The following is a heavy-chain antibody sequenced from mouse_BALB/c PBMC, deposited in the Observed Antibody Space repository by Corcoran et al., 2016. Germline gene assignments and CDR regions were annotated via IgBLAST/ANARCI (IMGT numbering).Heavy chain of an antibody. Sequence: EVQLQQSGPELVKPGASVKMSCKASGYTFTSYVMHWVKQKPGQGLEWIGYINPYNDGTKYNEKFKGKATLTSDKSSSTAYMELSSLTSEDSAVYYCAKGGGGNSAWFAYWGQGTLVTVSA. CDR2: INPYNDGT. D-gene: IGHD2-1*01. CDR1: GYTFTSYV. CDR3: AKGGGGNSAWFAY. J-gene: IGHJ3*01. V-gene: IGHV1S136*01.